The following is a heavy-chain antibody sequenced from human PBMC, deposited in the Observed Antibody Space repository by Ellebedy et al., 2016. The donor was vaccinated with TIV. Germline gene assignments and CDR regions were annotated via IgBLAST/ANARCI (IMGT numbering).Heavy chain of an antibody. CDR1: GDSVSSNSAT. Sequence: SETLSLTCAISGDSVSSNSATWNWIRQSPSRGLEWLGRTYYRSKWYNDFAVSVKSRIIINPDTSKNQFSLQLNSVTPEDTAVYYCARDHSVVSSGYYYYYGMDVWGQGTTVTVSS. V-gene: IGHV6-1*01. CDR2: TYYRSKWYN. D-gene: IGHD3-22*01. CDR3: ARDHSVVSSGYYYYYGMDV. J-gene: IGHJ6*02.